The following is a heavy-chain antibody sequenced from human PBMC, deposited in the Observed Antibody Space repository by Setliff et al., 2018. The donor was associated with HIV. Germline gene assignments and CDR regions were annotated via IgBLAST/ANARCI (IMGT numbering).Heavy chain of an antibody. CDR2: ITPISGTA. V-gene: IGHV1-69*13. CDR3: ARHFPGSPHPAGYYMDV. CDR1: GGTFSSYG. D-gene: IGHD3-3*02. Sequence: SVKVSCKASGGTFSSYGISWVRQAPGQGLEWMGGITPISGTANYAQKFQGRVTIAADEFTSTAYMELSSLRSEDTAVYYCARHFPGSPHPAGYYMDVWGKGTMVTVSS. J-gene: IGHJ6*03.